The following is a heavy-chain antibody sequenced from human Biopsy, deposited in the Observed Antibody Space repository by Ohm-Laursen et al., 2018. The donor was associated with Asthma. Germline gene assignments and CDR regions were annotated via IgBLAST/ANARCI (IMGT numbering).Heavy chain of an antibody. CDR3: ARAASTTVFWSGYSHNWFDP. Sequence: GTLSLTCAAYGGSFSAYYWSWIRQPPGKGLEWIAEINHSGSTNYNPSLKSRVTMSVDTSKNQLFLNLSSVTAADTAVYYCARAASTTVFWSGYSHNWFDPWGQGTLVTVSS. CDR2: INHSGST. J-gene: IGHJ5*02. CDR1: GGSFSAYY. V-gene: IGHV4-34*01. D-gene: IGHD3-3*01.